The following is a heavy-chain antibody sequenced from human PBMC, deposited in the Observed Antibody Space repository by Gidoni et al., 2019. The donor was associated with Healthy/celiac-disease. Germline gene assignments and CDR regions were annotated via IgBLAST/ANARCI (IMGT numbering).Heavy chain of an antibody. V-gene: IGHV3-33*01. CDR1: GFTFSSYG. CDR2: IWYDGSNK. J-gene: IGHJ4*02. CDR3: ARDARRGGFDY. Sequence: QVQRVEYGGGVVQPGRSLRLSCAASGFTFSSYGMLWVRQAPGKGLEWVAVIWYDGSNKYYADSVKGRFTISRDNSKNTLYLQMNSLRAEDTAVYYCARDARRGGFDYWGQGTLVTVSS.